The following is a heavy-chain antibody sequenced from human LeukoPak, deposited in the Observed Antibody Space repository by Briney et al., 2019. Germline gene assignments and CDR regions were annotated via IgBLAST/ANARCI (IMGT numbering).Heavy chain of an antibody. D-gene: IGHD3-22*01. CDR3: ARSKPNPYDSSGALLL. CDR1: GYTFTSYD. Sequence: ASVKVSCKASGYTFTSYDINWVRQATGQGLEWMGWMNPNSGNTGYAQKFQGRVTMTRNTSISTAYMELSSLRSEDTAVYYCARSKPNPYDSSGALLLWGQGTLVTVSS. V-gene: IGHV1-8*01. J-gene: IGHJ4*02. CDR2: MNPNSGNT.